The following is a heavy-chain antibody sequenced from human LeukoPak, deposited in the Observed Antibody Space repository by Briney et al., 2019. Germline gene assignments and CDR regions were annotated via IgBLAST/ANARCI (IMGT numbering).Heavy chain of an antibody. Sequence: ASVKVSCKAFGYTFTSNYMHWVRQAPGQGPEWMGVISPSGGSTTYAQKFQGRVTVTRDTSISTAYMDLSSLRSDDTAVYYCARLVHSGLGEDDYWGQGTLVTVSS. CDR2: ISPSGGST. D-gene: IGHD3-16*01. J-gene: IGHJ4*02. V-gene: IGHV1-46*01. CDR1: GYTFTSNY. CDR3: ARLVHSGLGEDDY.